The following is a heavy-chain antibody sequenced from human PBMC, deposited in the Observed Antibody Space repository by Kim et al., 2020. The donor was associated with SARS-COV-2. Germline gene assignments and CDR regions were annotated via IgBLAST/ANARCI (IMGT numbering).Heavy chain of an antibody. Sequence: TYYAYSVKGRFTISRDNSKSTLYLQINSLRAEDRARYYCADWGSGYYRLDYWGQGILVTVSS. J-gene: IGHJ4*02. CDR2: T. V-gene: IGHV3-23*01. CDR3: ADWGSGYYRLDY. D-gene: IGHD3-10*01.